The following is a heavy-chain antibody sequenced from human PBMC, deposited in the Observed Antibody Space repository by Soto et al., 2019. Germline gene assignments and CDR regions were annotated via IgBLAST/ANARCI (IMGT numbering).Heavy chain of an antibody. CDR3: AKDKYQLPNH. CDR2: IGGSGGST. D-gene: IGHD2-2*01. Sequence: GGSLRLSCAASGFTFSDYGMSWVRQAPGKGLEWVSVIGGSGGSTYYAGSVKGRFTISRDNSRNTLYLQMNSLRTEDTAIYYCAKDKYQLPNHWGQGTLVTVSS. J-gene: IGHJ5*02. V-gene: IGHV3-23*01. CDR1: GFTFSDYG.